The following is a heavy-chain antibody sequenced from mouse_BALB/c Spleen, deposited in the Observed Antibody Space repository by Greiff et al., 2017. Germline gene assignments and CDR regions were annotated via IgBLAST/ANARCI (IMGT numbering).Heavy chain of an antibody. V-gene: IGHV3-2*02. D-gene: IGHD2-4*01. J-gene: IGHJ4*01. CDR3: ARRDDYLYYYAMDY. CDR2: ISYSGST. CDR1: GYSITSDYA. Sequence: EVQRVESGPGLVKPSQSLSLTCTVTGYSITSDYAWNWIRQFPGNKLEWMGYISYSGSTSYNPSPKSRISITRDTSKNQFFLQLNSVTTEDTATYYCARRDDYLYYYAMDYWGQGTSVTVSS.